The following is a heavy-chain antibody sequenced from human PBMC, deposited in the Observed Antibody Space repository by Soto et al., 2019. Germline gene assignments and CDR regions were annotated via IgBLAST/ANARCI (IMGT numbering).Heavy chain of an antibody. CDR1: VFTFSSYA. V-gene: IGHV3-23*01. CDR2: ISGSGGST. Sequence: LRLSCAASVFTFSSYAMSWVRQAPGKGLEWVSAISGSGGSTYYADSVKGRFTISRDNSKNTLYLQMNSLRAEDTAVYYCAKDWYYYDSSGYYEPSFDYWGQGTLVTV. CDR3: AKDWYYYDSSGYYEPSFDY. D-gene: IGHD3-22*01. J-gene: IGHJ4*02.